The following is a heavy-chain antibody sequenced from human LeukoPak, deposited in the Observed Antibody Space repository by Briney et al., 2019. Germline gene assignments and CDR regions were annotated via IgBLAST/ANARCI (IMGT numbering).Heavy chain of an antibody. CDR3: AKAAGYCSGGSCYPNWFDP. CDR2: ISYDGSNK. J-gene: IGHJ5*02. V-gene: IGHV3-30*04. D-gene: IGHD2-15*01. Sequence: GGSLRLSCAASGFIFSNYAMHWVRQAPGKGLEWVALISYDGSNKYYADSVKGRFTISRDNSKNTLYLQMNSLRVEDTAVYYCAKAAGYCSGGSCYPNWFDPWGQGTLVTVSS. CDR1: GFIFSNYA.